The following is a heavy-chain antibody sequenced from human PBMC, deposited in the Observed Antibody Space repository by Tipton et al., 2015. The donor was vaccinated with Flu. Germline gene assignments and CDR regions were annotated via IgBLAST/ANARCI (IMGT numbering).Heavy chain of an antibody. V-gene: IGHV4-38-2*02. Sequence: TLSLTCTVSGDSVRSSYYWAWIRQPPGRGLEWIGNINHNGNTYHNASLRSRATISVDTSRNHFSLKLSSVTAADTAVYYCARRDFSNYVSDPKNWFDPWGQGTLVTVSS. CDR2: INHNGNT. CDR1: GDSVRSSYY. D-gene: IGHD4-11*01. J-gene: IGHJ5*02. CDR3: ARRDFSNYVSDPKNWFDP.